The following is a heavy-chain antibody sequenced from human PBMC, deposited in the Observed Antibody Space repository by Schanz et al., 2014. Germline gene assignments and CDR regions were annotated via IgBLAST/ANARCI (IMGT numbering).Heavy chain of an antibody. J-gene: IGHJ4*02. CDR2: INSDGTTT. CDR1: GFTFSRYW. Sequence: EVQLVQSGGGLVQPGGSLRLSCAASGFTFSRYWMHWVRQAPGKGLVWVSHINSDGTTTTYADSVKGRFTISRDNAGNTLYLQMNSLRVEDTAVYYCAMGGYQLHHWGQGTLXTVSS. D-gene: IGHD1-7*01. V-gene: IGHV3-74*01. CDR3: AMGGYQLHH.